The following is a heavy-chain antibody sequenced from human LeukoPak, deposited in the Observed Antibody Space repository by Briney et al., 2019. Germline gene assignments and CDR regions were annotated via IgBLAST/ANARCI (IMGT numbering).Heavy chain of an antibody. V-gene: IGHV4-34*01. Sequence: SETLSLTCAVYGGSFSGYYWSWIRQPPGKGLEWIGEINHSGSTNYNPSLKSRVTISVDTSKNQFSLKLSSVTAADPAVYYCARAALLWFGEAPGYMDVWGKGTTVTVSS. CDR1: GGSFSGYY. CDR3: ARAALLWFGEAPGYMDV. D-gene: IGHD3-10*01. CDR2: INHSGST. J-gene: IGHJ6*03.